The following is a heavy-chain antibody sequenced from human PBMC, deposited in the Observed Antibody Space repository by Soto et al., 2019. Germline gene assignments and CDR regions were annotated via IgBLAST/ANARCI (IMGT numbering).Heavy chain of an antibody. CDR1: GFIFSVYA. V-gene: IGHV3-23*01. J-gene: IGHJ4*02. D-gene: IGHD3-10*01. CDR2: ISGSGSNT. CDR3: ACLAWFGDPVPPFDC. Sequence: PGGSLRLSCAASGFIFSVYAMSWVRQAPGKGLEWVSGISGSGSNTHPEDSVKGRFIISRDNSKNMVYLQMNSLRAEDTAVYYCACLAWFGDPVPPFDCWGQGTVVTVS.